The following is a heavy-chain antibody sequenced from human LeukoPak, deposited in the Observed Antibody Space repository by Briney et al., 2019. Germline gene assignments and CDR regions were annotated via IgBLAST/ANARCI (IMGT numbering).Heavy chain of an antibody. V-gene: IGHV4-34*01. CDR1: GGSFSGYY. CDR2: INHSGST. J-gene: IGHJ6*03. Sequence: SETLSLTCAVYGGSFSGYYWSWIRQPPGKGLEWIGEINHSGSTNYNPSLKSRVTISVDTSKNQFSLKLSSVTAADTAVYYCARRGFVLTGYYYGYYYMDVWGKGTTVTISS. D-gene: IGHD3-9*01. CDR3: ARRGFVLTGYYYGYYYMDV.